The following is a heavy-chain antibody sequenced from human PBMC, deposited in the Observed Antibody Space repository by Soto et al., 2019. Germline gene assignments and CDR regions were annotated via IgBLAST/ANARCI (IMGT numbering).Heavy chain of an antibody. D-gene: IGHD2-2*01. CDR2: IIPISDTT. CDR3: ARSQGSSTSLEIYYYYYYGMDV. J-gene: IGHJ6*02. CDR1: GGTFSSYA. Sequence: QVQLVQSGAEVKKPGSSVKVSCTASGGTFSSYAISWVRQAPGQGLEWMGGIIPISDTTNYAQKFQGRVTITADESTSTAYMELSSLRSEDTAVYYCARSQGSSTSLEIYYYYYYGMDVWGQGPTVTVSS. V-gene: IGHV1-69*01.